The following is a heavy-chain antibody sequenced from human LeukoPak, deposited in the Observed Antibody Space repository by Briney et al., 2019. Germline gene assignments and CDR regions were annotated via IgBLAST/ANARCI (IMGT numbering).Heavy chain of an antibody. V-gene: IGHV1-8*01. D-gene: IGHD6-6*01. CDR2: MNPNSGNT. J-gene: IGHJ4*02. CDR3: AREISSSSPFDY. Sequence: ASVKVSCKASGYTFTSYDINWVRQATGQGLEWMGWMNPNSGNTGYAQKFQGRVTMTRNTSISTAYMELSSLRSEDTAVYYCAREISSSSPFDYWGQGTLVTASS. CDR1: GYTFTSYD.